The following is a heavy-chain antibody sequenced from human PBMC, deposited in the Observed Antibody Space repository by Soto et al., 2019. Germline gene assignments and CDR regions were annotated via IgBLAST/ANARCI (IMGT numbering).Heavy chain of an antibody. CDR1: GGSISSYY. CDR2: IYYSGST. CDR3: ARAGYYYDSSGYDY. Sequence: SETLSLTCTVSGGSISSYYWSWIRQPPGKGLEWIGYIYYSGSTNYNPSLKSRVTISVDTSRNQFSLKLSSVTAADTAVYYCARAGYYYDSSGYDYWGQGTLVTVSS. D-gene: IGHD3-22*01. V-gene: IGHV4-59*01. J-gene: IGHJ4*02.